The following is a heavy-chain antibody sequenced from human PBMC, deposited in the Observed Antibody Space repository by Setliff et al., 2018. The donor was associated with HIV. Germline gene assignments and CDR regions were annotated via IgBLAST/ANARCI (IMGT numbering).Heavy chain of an antibody. Sequence: SETLSLTCAVSGDSINTPHCWSWVRQSLEKGLERIGEVCRRGGINYNPFLWSRASISMDKPRNYFSLEMASMTAADTAVYFCVRNYEWALGTWGQGLLVTVSS. J-gene: IGHJ5*02. CDR3: VRNYEWALGT. CDR2: VCRRGGI. CDR1: GDSINTPHC. D-gene: IGHD3-3*01. V-gene: IGHV4-4*02.